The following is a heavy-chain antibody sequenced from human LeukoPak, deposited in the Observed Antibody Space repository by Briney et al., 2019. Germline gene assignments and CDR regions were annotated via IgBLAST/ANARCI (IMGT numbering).Heavy chain of an antibody. J-gene: IGHJ3*02. CDR1: GYTFTGYY. D-gene: IGHD6-13*01. V-gene: IGHV1-2*02. CDR2: INPNSGGT. Sequence: GASVKVSCKASGYTFTGYYMHWVRQAPGQGLEWMGWINPNSGGTNYAQKFQGRVTMTRDTSISTAYMELSRLRSDDTAVYYCARVGTGAAADAFDIWGQGTMVTVSS. CDR3: ARVGTGAAADAFDI.